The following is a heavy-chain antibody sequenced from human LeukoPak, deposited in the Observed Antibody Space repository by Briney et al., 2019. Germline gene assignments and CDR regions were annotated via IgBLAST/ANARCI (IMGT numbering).Heavy chain of an antibody. V-gene: IGHV4-30-2*01. CDR2: IYHSGST. D-gene: IGHD3-9*01. J-gene: IGHJ4*02. CDR3: ARDLSFDWFPYYFDY. CDR1: GGSISSGGYY. Sequence: KPSQTLSLTCTVSGGSISSGGYYWSWIRQPPGKGLEWIGYIYHSGSTYYNPSLKSPVTISIDTSKNQFSLKVSSVTAADTAIYYCARDLSFDWFPYYFDYWGQGILVTVSS.